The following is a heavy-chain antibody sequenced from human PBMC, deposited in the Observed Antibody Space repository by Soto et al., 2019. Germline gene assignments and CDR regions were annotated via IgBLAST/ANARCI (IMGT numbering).Heavy chain of an antibody. CDR3: ARDMSGCSSSDCYLSGWFDP. Sequence: QLQLRESGSGLVKPSQTLSLTCTVSGAPITSGAYSWSWIRQPPGKGLEWIGFIYQSGSTHYNPSLKSRVTISVDRSKNHFSLQLTSLTAADTAVYYCARDMSGCSSSDCYLSGWFDPWGPGTLVTASS. CDR2: IYQSGST. CDR1: GAPITSGAYS. J-gene: IGHJ5*02. D-gene: IGHD2-21*02. V-gene: IGHV4-30-2*01.